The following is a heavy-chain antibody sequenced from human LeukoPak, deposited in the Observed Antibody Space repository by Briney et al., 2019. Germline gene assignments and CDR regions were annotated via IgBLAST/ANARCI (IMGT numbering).Heavy chain of an antibody. CDR3: ARDLDSSNYYQGFDY. J-gene: IGHJ4*02. CDR2: IDSDGSRI. Sequence: GGSLRLSCAGSGFTFSTSWMHWVRQAPGKGLVWVSRIDSDGSRITYADSVKGRFTISRDNAKNTVYLQMNSLRAEDTAVYYRARDLDSSNYYQGFDYWGQGTVVTVSS. D-gene: IGHD3-22*01. V-gene: IGHV3-74*03. CDR1: GFTFSTSW.